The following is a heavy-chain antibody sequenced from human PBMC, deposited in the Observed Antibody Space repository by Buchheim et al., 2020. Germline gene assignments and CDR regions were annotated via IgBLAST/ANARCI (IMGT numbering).Heavy chain of an antibody. CDR2: LYYRCET. CDR1: GDSITNPHDY. D-gene: IGHD2-15*01. J-gene: IGHJ5*02. Sequence: QVQLQDSGPGLVKPSETLSLTCSVSGDSITNPHDYWGWIRPTPGKGLEWIGSLYYRCETYYNPSLKSRVVISADTSRNHFSLTLSSVTAADTSVYYCARQLGYCSDTTCEGWFDPWSQGTL. CDR3: ARQLGYCSDTTCEGWFDP. V-gene: IGHV4-39*01.